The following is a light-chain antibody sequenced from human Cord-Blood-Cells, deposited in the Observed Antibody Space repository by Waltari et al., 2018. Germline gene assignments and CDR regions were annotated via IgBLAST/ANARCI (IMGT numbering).Light chain of an antibody. CDR1: QSVLYSSNNKNY. CDR2: WAS. CDR3: QQYYSTPYT. Sequence: DIVMTQSPDSLAVSLGERATINCKSSQSVLYSSNNKNYLAWYQKKPVQPPKLLIYWASTRESGVPDRFSGSGSGTDFTLTISSLQAEDVAVYYCQQYYSTPYTFGQGTKLEIK. J-gene: IGKJ2*01. V-gene: IGKV4-1*01.